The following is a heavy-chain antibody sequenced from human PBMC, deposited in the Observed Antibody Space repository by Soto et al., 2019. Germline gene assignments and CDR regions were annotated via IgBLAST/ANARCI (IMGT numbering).Heavy chain of an antibody. CDR1: GYRFTKYW. V-gene: IGHV5-51*01. J-gene: IGHJ3*02. CDR2: IYPGDSDI. CDR3: ARQEIAGATSAFDI. D-gene: IGHD1-26*01. Sequence: GESLKISCKCSGYRFTKYWIGWVRQMPGKGLAWMGIIYPGDSDIRYSPSFQGQVTTSADKSITTAYLQWSSLKASDTAIYYCARQEIAGATSAFDIWGQGPLVTVSS.